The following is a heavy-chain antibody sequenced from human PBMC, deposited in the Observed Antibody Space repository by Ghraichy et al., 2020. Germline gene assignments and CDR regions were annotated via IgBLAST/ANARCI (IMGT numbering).Heavy chain of an antibody. CDR1: GFTFSKFW. J-gene: IGHJ4*02. D-gene: IGHD1-26*01. Sequence: GGSLRLSCAASGFTFSKFWMNWVRQAPGKGLEWVSYISSSSTSIKYADSVKGRFTISRDNAKNSLWLQMDSLRDDDTAVYYCARVGYSGSPLGWGQGTLVTVSS. CDR3: ARVGYSGSPLG. V-gene: IGHV3-48*02. CDR2: ISSSSTSI.